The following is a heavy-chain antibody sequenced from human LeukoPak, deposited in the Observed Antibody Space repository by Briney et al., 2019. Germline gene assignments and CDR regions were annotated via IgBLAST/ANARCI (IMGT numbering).Heavy chain of an antibody. Sequence: ASVKVSCKASGYTFTSYGISWVRQAPGQGLEWMGWISAYNGNTNYAQKFQGRVTMTRDTSTSTVYMELSSLRSEDTAVYYCARGKDSNRYYYYGMDVWGQGTTVTVSS. V-gene: IGHV1-18*01. CDR3: ARGKDSNRYYYYGMDV. CDR1: GYTFTSYG. J-gene: IGHJ6*02. CDR2: ISAYNGNT.